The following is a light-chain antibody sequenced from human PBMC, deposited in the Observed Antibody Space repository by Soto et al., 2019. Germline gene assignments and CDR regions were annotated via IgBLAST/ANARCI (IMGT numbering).Light chain of an antibody. CDR3: QLYSSYCT. J-gene: IGKJ1*01. Sequence: IVMSQSPSSLSASVGDTVTITCRASQDVDKWLAWYQQKPGKAPELLIYKSSTLNGGVPSRFSAIGSGTEYSLTISGLQPDDVATYYCQLYSSYCTFRQGTKVDIK. CDR2: KSS. V-gene: IGKV1-5*03. CDR1: QDVDKW.